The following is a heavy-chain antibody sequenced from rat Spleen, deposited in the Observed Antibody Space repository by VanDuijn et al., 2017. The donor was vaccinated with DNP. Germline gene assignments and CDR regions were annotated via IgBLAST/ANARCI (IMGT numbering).Heavy chain of an antibody. J-gene: IGHJ4*01. CDR3: ARSGNYGNYYTMDA. CDR2: MSSGGST. Sequence: QVQLKESGPGLVQPSQTLSLTCTVSGFSLTSYTVSWVRQPPGKGLEWIASMSSGGSTYYNSALKSRLSISRDTSKRQVLLKMNSLQTEDSAMYFCARSGNYGNYYTMDAWGQGTSVTVSS. CDR1: GFSLTSYT. V-gene: IGHV2-6*01. D-gene: IGHD1-11*01.